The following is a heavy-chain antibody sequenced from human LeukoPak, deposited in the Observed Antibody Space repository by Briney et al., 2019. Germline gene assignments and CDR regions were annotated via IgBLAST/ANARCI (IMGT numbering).Heavy chain of an antibody. CDR3: ARHEPVVTLSSYYYGMDV. CDR2: SSPTSTYI. Sequence: GGSLRLSCAASGFTFNTYSMNWVRQAPGKGLEWVSVSSPTSTYIYYADSVRGRFTISRDNAKNSLYLQMNSLRAEDMAVYYCARHEPVVTLSSYYYGMDVWGQGTTVTVSS. D-gene: IGHD4-23*01. CDR1: GFTFNTYS. V-gene: IGHV3-21*01. J-gene: IGHJ6*02.